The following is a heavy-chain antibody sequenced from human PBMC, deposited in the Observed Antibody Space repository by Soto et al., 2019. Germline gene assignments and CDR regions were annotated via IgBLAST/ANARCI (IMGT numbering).Heavy chain of an antibody. CDR1: GGSISSYY. D-gene: IGHD6-13*01. CDR2: IYTSGST. CDR3: ARDQFWGYSSRWYNYFDY. J-gene: IGHJ4*02. V-gene: IGHV4-4*07. Sequence: SETLSLTCTVSGGSISSYYWSWIRQPAGKGLEWIGRIYTSGSTNYNPSLKSRVTMSVDTSKNQFSLKLSSVTAADTAVYYCARDQFWGYSSRWYNYFDYWGQGTLVTVYS.